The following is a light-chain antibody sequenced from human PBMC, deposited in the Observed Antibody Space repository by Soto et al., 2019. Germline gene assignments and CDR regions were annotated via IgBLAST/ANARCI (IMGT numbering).Light chain of an antibody. V-gene: IGLV2-14*01. Sequence: QSALTQSASVSGSPGQSITISCTGTSSDIGGYNFVSWYQHHPGKAPKLIIYEVKNRPSGVSNRFSGSKSGNTASLSISDLQADDEADYYCSSYTSVSIVVIFGDGTKLTVL. CDR3: SSYTSVSIVVI. J-gene: IGLJ2*01. CDR2: EVK. CDR1: SSDIGGYNF.